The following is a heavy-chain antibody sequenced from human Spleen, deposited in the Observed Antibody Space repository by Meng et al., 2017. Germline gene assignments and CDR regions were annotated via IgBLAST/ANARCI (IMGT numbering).Heavy chain of an antibody. CDR2: ISWNSGSI. D-gene: IGHD1-26*01. V-gene: IGHV3-9*01. Sequence: GGSLRLSCAASGFTFNDYFMTWIRQAPGKGLEWVSGISWNSGSIGYADSVKGRFTISRDNAKNSLYLQMNSLRAEDTALYYCAKDGASGSYWDTYYYYYGMAVWGQGTMVTVSS. CDR3: AKDGASGSYWDTYYYYYGMAV. CDR1: GFTFNDYF. J-gene: IGHJ6*02.